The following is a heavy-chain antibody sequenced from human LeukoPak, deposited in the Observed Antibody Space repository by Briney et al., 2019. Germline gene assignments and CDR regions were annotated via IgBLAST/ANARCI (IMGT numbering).Heavy chain of an antibody. D-gene: IGHD2-15*01. Sequence: SETLSLTCTVSGGSISSGDYYWSWIRQPPGKGLEWIGYIYYSGSTYYNPSLKSRVTISVDTSKNQFSLKLSSMTAADTAVYYCARADCSGGSCPFGYWGQGTLVTVSS. J-gene: IGHJ4*02. CDR2: IYYSGST. CDR3: ARADCSGGSCPFGY. V-gene: IGHV4-30-4*01. CDR1: GGSISSGDYY.